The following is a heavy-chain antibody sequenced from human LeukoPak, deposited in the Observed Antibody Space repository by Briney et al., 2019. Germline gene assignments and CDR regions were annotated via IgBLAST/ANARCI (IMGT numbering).Heavy chain of an antibody. J-gene: IGHJ4*01. CDR3: ARDVPADY. V-gene: IGHV4-4*02. CDR2: MYHSGST. Sequence: SGTLSLTCAVSGDSINSSNWWGWVRQSPGKGLEWIGEMYHSGSTNYNPSLKSRVTISGDKSKNQFSLKLTSVTAADTAVYYCARDVPADYWGHGTLVTVSS. CDR1: GDSINSSNW.